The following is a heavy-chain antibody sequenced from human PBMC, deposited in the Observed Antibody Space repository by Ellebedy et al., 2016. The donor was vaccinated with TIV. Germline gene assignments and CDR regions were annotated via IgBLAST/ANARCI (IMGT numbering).Heavy chain of an antibody. D-gene: IGHD3-22*01. J-gene: IGHJ4*02. CDR2: IYYSGST. Sequence: MPSETLSLTCTVSGGSISSYYWSWIRQPPGKGLEWIGYIYYSGSTNYNPSLKSRVTISVDTSKNHFSLKLSSVTAADTAVYYCAREEPHSFGSSGYRNAFDYWGQGTLVIVSS. V-gene: IGHV4-59*01. CDR3: AREEPHSFGSSGYRNAFDY. CDR1: GGSISSYY.